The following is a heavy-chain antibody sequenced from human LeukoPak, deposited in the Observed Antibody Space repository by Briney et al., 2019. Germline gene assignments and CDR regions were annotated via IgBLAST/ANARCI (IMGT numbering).Heavy chain of an antibody. J-gene: IGHJ4*02. CDR2: ISAYNGNT. V-gene: IGHV1-18*01. CDR1: GYTFTSYG. Sequence: ASVKVSCKASGYTFTSYGISWVRQAPGQGLEWMGWISAYNGNTNYAQKLQGRVTMTTDTSTSTAYVDLRSLRSDDTAVYYCARGREGDWYHHFDYWGQGTLVTVSS. CDR3: ARGREGDWYHHFDY. D-gene: IGHD2-21*01.